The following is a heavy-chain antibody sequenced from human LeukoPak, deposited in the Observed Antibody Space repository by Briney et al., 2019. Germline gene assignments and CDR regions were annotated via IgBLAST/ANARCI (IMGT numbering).Heavy chain of an antibody. CDR1: GFTVSSKY. J-gene: IGHJ4*02. Sequence: PGGALRLSCAASGFTVSSKYMSWVRQAPAKGLEWVSVIYSGGSTYYADSVKGRFTISRDNSKNTVYLQMNSLRAEDTAVYYCARESSGWLQLFDYWGQGTLVVVSS. CDR2: IYSGGST. D-gene: IGHD5-24*01. CDR3: ARESSGWLQLFDY. V-gene: IGHV3-66*01.